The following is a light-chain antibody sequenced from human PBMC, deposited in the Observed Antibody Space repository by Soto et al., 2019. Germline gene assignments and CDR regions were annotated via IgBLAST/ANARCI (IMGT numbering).Light chain of an antibody. CDR3: QAWDSSSVV. CDR2: QDS. V-gene: IGLV3-1*01. CDR1: KSGDKF. Sequence: SYELTQPPSVSVSPGQTASITCSGDKSGDKFASWYQQKPGQSPVLVMCQDSKRPSGIPERFSGSNSGNTDTLTISGTQAMEEADYYCQAWDSSSVVFGGGTKLTVL. J-gene: IGLJ2*01.